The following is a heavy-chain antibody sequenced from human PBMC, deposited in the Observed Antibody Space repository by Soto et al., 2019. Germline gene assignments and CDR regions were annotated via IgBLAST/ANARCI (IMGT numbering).Heavy chain of an antibody. CDR2: IGSGSRGT. V-gene: IGHV3-23*04. J-gene: IGHJ5*02. D-gene: IGHD6-13*01. CDR3: AAPRAAVPHTRYFDP. CDR1: GFAVSNFA. Sequence: EAQLVESGGGLVQPGGSLRLSCAASGFAVSNFAMIWVRQAPGKGLEWVSAIGSGSRGTHYAESVEDRFTISRDDSKNTLYLQLNSLTAADTAVYYCAAPRAAVPHTRYFDPWGQGTPVTFS.